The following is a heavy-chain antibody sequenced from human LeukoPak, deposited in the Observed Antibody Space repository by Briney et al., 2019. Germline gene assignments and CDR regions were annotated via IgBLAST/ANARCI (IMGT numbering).Heavy chain of an antibody. CDR1: GGSINSYY. D-gene: IGHD6-6*01. V-gene: IGHV4-59*01. Sequence: PSETLSLTCTVSGGSINSYYWSWIRQPPGKGLEWIGYIYYSGSTNYNPSLKSRVTISVDTSKNQFSLKLRSVTAADTAVYYCARERIPYSSSPGAFAIWGQGTMVTVSS. J-gene: IGHJ3*02. CDR2: IYYSGST. CDR3: ARERIPYSSSPGAFAI.